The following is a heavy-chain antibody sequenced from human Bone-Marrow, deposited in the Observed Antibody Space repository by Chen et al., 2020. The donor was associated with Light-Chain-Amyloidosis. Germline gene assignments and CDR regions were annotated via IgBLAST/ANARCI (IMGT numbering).Heavy chain of an antibody. J-gene: IGHJ6*02. CDR1: GFTFSSYP. CDR2: ISGSGSST. V-gene: IGHV3-23*01. CDR3: SREVTTNYGMDV. D-gene: IGHD3-10*01. Sequence: EVQLLESGGGLVQPGGSLRLSCAASGFTFSSYPMSWVRQAPGNGLEWISGISGSGSSTYYADSVKGRFTISRDNSKNTLYLQMNSLRAEDTAIYYCSREVTTNYGMDVWGQGTAVTVSS.